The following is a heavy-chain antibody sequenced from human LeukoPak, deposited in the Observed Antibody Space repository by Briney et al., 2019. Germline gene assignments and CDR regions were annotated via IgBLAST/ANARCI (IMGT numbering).Heavy chain of an antibody. Sequence: SETLSLTCSVSGASISSENYYWGWIRQPPGKGLEWIGYIYYSGSTNYNPSLKSRVTVSVDTSKNQFSLKLSSVTAADTAVYYCARDRRRFDYWGQGTLVTVSS. CDR1: GASISSENYY. CDR2: IYYSGST. J-gene: IGHJ4*02. V-gene: IGHV4-61*01. CDR3: ARDRRRFDY.